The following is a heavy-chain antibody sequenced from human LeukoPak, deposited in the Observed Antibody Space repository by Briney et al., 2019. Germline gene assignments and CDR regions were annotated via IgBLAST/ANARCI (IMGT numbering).Heavy chain of an antibody. Sequence: PGGSLRLSCTVSGFTVSSNSMSWVRQAPGKGLEWVSFIYSDNTHYSDSVKGRVTISRDNSKNTLYLQLNSLRAEDTAVYYCATGNYNRPFDYWGQGTLVTVSS. D-gene: IGHD1-7*01. V-gene: IGHV3-53*01. J-gene: IGHJ4*02. CDR2: IYSDNT. CDR3: ATGNYNRPFDY. CDR1: GFTVSSNS.